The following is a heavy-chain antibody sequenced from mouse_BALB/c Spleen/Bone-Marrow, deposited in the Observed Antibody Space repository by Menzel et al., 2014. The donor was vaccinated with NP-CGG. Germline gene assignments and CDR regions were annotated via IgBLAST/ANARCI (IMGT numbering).Heavy chain of an antibody. V-gene: IGHV2-6*02. CDR1: GFSLTNYG. D-gene: IGHD2-10*02. Sequence: VQVVESGPGLVAPSQSLSITCTVSGFSLTNYGVHWVRQPPGKGLEWLVVIWSDGNTTYNSALKSRLSISKDNSKSQVFLKMNSLQTDDTAMYYCARNPYGNYAMGYWGQGTSVTVSS. CDR2: IWSDGNT. CDR3: ARNPYGNYAMGY. J-gene: IGHJ4*01.